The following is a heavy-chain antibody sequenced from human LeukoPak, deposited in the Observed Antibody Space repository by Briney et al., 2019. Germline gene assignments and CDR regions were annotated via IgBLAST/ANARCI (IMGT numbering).Heavy chain of an antibody. Sequence: RGSLRLSCAASGFTFSSYAMHWVRQAPGKGLEWVAVISYDGSNKYYADSVKGRFTISRDNSKNTLYLQMNSLRAEDTAVYYCAKDYGSGSYYPHYFDYWGQGTLVTVSS. CDR1: GFTFSSYA. J-gene: IGHJ4*02. D-gene: IGHD3-10*01. CDR3: AKDYGSGSYYPHYFDY. CDR2: ISYDGSNK. V-gene: IGHV3-30-3*01.